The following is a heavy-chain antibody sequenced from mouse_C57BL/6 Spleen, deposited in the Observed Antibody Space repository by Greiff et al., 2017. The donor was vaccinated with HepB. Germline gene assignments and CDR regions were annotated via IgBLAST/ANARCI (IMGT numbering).Heavy chain of an antibody. CDR1: GFTFSDYG. J-gene: IGHJ3*01. V-gene: IGHV5-17*01. Sequence: EVQLVESGGGLVKPGGSLKLSCAASGFTFSDYGMHWVRQAPEKGLEWVAYISSGSSTIYYADTVKGRFTISRDNAKNTLFLQMTSLRSEDTAMYNCARPSYDYDTWFAYWGQGTLVTVSA. D-gene: IGHD2-4*01. CDR2: ISSGSSTI. CDR3: ARPSYDYDTWFAY.